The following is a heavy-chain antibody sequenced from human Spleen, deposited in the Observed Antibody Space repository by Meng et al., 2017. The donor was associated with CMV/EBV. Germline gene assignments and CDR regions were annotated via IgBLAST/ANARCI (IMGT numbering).Heavy chain of an antibody. CDR1: GFTFSDYY. CDR3: ARQGMALDY. CDR2: INHSGST. J-gene: IGHJ4*02. D-gene: IGHD5-24*01. Sequence: ESLKISCAASGFTFSDYYMSWIRQPPGKGLEWIGEINHSGSTNYNPSLKSRVTISVDTSKNQFSLKLSSVTAADTAVYYCARQGMALDYWGQGTLVTVSS. V-gene: IGHV4-34*01.